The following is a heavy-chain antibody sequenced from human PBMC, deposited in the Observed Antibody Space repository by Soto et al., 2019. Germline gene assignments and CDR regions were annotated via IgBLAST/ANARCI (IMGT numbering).Heavy chain of an antibody. V-gene: IGHV4-4*02. D-gene: IGHD6-19*01. CDR1: GGTIRSPDW. CDR2: IFQSGST. J-gene: IGHJ5*02. Sequence: SETLSLTCGVSGGTIRSPDWWAWVRQPPGKGLEWIGEIFQSGSTNYTPSLESRVTISVDKSKNQFSLTLTSVTAADTAVYFCARGRGRYSSGWSWFDPWGQGILVTVSS. CDR3: ARGRGRYSSGWSWFDP.